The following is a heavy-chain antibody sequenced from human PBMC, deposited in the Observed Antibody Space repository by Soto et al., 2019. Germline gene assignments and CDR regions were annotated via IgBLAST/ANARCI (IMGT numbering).Heavy chain of an antibody. J-gene: IGHJ5*02. CDR2: IYHSGST. V-gene: IGHV4-4*02. CDR3: ARGSYLSEYSSGWYAVWFDP. Sequence: PSETLSLTCAVSGGSISSSNWWSWVRQPPGKGLEWIGEIYHSGSTNYNPSLKSRVTISVDKSKNQFSLKLSSVTAADTAVYYCARGSYLSEYSSGWYAVWFDPWGQGTLVTVSS. CDR1: GGSISSSNW. D-gene: IGHD6-19*01.